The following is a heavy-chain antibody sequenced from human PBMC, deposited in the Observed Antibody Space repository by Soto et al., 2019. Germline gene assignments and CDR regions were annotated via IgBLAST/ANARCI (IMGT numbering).Heavy chain of an antibody. Sequence: QVQLVQSGAEVRKPGSSVKVSCKISGGTFINYVISWLRQAPGQGLEWMGGLIPIFGAANLAQKFLGRVTITADESTSTVNMELSSLTSEDTAVYYCARGRSSPNFDPWGQGTLVTVSS. J-gene: IGHJ5*02. CDR3: ARGRSSPNFDP. CDR1: GGTFINYV. V-gene: IGHV1-69*01. CDR2: LIPIFGAA. D-gene: IGHD6-6*01.